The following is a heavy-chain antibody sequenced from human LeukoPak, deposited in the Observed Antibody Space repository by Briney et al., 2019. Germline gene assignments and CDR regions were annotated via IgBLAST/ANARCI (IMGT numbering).Heavy chain of an antibody. CDR2: IIPIFGTA. J-gene: IGHJ5*02. V-gene: IGHV1-69*05. D-gene: IGHD6-19*01. CDR3: ARVGGSGWYYPNWFDP. Sequence: GASVKVSCKASGGTFSSYAISWVRQAPGQGLEWMGRIIPIFGTANYAQKFQGRVTITTDGSTSTAYMELSSLRSEDTAVYYCARVGGSGWYYPNWFDPWGQGTLVTVSS. CDR1: GGTFSSYA.